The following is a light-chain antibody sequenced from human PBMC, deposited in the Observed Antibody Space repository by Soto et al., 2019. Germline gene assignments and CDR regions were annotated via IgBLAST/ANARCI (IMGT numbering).Light chain of an antibody. CDR3: VTWDSCLSAAV. J-gene: IGLJ2*01. Sequence: QSVLTQPPSVSAAPGQTVTISCSGSSSNVQNNYVSWHQQLPGAAPKLLIYGNNKQPSGIPDRFSGSKSGATATLGITGLQTGDAADYYCVTWDSCLSAAVFGGGTKLTVL. V-gene: IGLV1-51*01. CDR2: GNN. CDR1: SSNVQNNY.